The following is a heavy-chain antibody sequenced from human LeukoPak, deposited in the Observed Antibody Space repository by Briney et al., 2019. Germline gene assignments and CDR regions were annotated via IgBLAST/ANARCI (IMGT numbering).Heavy chain of an antibody. CDR2: IKSKTDGGTT. Sequence: GGSLRLSCAASGFTFSNAWMSWVRQAPGKGLEWVGRIKSKTDGGTTAFAAPVKGRFTMSRDDSKNTLYLQMNSLKTEDTAMYYCTTGGLWYSGRVFWGQGTLVTVS. CDR3: TTGGLWYSGRVF. V-gene: IGHV3-15*01. D-gene: IGHD3-10*01. J-gene: IGHJ4*02. CDR1: GFTFSNAW.